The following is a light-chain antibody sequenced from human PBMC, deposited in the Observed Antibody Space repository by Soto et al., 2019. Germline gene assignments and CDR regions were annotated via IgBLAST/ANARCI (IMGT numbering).Light chain of an antibody. Sequence: QSALTQPASVSGSPGQSITISCTGTSSDVGGYNYVSWYQQHPGKPPQLMIYDVSNRPSGVSNRFSGSKSGNTASLTISGLQAEDEGDYYCSSYTSSSTRGFGTGTKLTVL. J-gene: IGLJ1*01. CDR3: SSYTSSSTRG. CDR1: SSDVGGYNY. CDR2: DVS. V-gene: IGLV2-14*01.